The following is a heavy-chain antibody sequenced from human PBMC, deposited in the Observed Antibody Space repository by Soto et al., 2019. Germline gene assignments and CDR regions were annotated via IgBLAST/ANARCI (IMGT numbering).Heavy chain of an antibody. J-gene: IGHJ6*02. CDR3: AKGLVVRRYYYGMDV. Sequence: LRLSCAASGFTFSSYGMHWVRQAPGKGLEWVAVISYDGSNKYYADSVKGRFTISRDNSKNTLYLQMNSLRAEDTAVYYCAKGLVVRRYYYGMDVWGQGTTVTVSS. D-gene: IGHD2-2*01. CDR2: ISYDGSNK. CDR1: GFTFSSYG. V-gene: IGHV3-30*18.